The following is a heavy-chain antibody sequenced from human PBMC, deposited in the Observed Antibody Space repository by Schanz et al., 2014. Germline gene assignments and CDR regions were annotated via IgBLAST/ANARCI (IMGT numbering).Heavy chain of an antibody. CDR2: INPNSGDT. V-gene: IGHV1-2*06. Sequence: QVQLVQSGTDVKKPGASVKVSCKASGYTFSDYYIHWVRQAPGQGLEWMGRINPNSGDTHYAQKFQGRVTMTRDTSISTAYMELSRLRSDDTAVYYCARALFGSGHGDVWGQGTTVTVSS. D-gene: IGHD3-10*01. CDR3: ARALFGSGHGDV. J-gene: IGHJ6*02. CDR1: GYTFSDYY.